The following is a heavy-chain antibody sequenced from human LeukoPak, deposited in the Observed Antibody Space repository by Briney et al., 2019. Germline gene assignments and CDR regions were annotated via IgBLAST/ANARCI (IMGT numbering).Heavy chain of an antibody. CDR3: ARYSNHGDYYYYYMDV. CDR2: IYTSGST. Sequence: PSETLSLTCTVSGGSISSGSYYWSWIRQPAGKGLEWIGRIYTSGSTNYNPSLKSRVTISVDTSKNQFSLKLSSVTAADTAVYYCARYSNHGDYYYYYMDVWGKGTTVTVSS. J-gene: IGHJ6*03. V-gene: IGHV4-61*02. CDR1: GGSISSGSYY. D-gene: IGHD4-11*01.